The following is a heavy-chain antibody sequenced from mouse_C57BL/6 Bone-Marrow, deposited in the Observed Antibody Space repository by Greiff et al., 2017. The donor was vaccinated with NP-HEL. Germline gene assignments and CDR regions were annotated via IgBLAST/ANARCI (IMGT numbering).Heavy chain of an antibody. V-gene: IGHV3-1*01. CDR1: GYSITSGYD. CDR2: ISYSGST. J-gene: IGHJ4*01. Sequence: EVQLQESGPVMVKPSQSLSLTCTVTGYSITSGYDWHWIRHFPGNKLEWMGYISYSGSTNYNPSLKSRISITHDTSKNHFFLKLNSVTTEDTATYYCARGRSQTAMDYWGQGTSVTVSS. CDR3: ARGRSQTAMDY.